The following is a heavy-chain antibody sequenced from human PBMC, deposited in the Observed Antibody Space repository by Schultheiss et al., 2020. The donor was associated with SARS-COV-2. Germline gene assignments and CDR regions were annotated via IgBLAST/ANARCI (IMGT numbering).Heavy chain of an antibody. CDR3: ARDGEIAARQGLSDYYGMDV. CDR2: IIPILGIA. V-gene: IGHV1-69*04. Sequence: SVKVSCKASGGTFSSYTISWVRQAPGQGLEWMGRIIPILGIANYAQKFQGRVTITADKSTSTAYMELSSLRSEDTAVYYCARDGEIAARQGLSDYYGMDVWGQGTTVTVSS. CDR1: GGTFSSYT. J-gene: IGHJ6*02. D-gene: IGHD6-6*01.